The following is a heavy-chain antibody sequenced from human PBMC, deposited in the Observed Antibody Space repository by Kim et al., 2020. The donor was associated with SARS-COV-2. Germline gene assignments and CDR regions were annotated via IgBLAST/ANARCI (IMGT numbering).Heavy chain of an antibody. D-gene: IGHD3-9*01. CDR1: GYTFTSYA. J-gene: IGHJ3*02. V-gene: IGHV7-4-1*02. CDR3: ARDSGGYDILTGYYNAAFDI. CDR2: INTNTGNP. Sequence: ASVKVSCKASGYTFTSYAMNWVRQAPGQGLEWMGWINTNTGNPTYAQGFTGRFVFSLDTSVNTAYLQISSLKAEDTAVYYCARDSGGYDILTGYYNAAFDIWGQVTIVTVSS.